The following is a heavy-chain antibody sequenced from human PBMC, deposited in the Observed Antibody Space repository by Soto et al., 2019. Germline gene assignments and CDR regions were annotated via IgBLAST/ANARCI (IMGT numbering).Heavy chain of an antibody. D-gene: IGHD1-1*01. CDR2: IKHSGST. CDR1: GGSFSTYY. CDR3: ERMPSGNWYCDL. J-gene: IGHJ2*01. Sequence: QVQLQQWGAGLLKPSETLSLTCAVYGGSFSTYYWSWIRQPPGTGLEWIGEIKHSGSTNYNPSLKSRVTLPIDPSKNQVSLKLSSVTAAHTAVYCYERMPSGNWYCDLWGRGNLVTVSS. V-gene: IGHV4-34*01.